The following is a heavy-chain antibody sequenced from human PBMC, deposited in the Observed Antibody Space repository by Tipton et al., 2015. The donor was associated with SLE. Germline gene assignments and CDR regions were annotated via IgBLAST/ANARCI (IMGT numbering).Heavy chain of an antibody. D-gene: IGHD3-3*01. V-gene: IGHV4-59*08. CDR2: IYFSGST. CDR1: GGSIFSYY. CDR3: ARGFLEWLFDDAFDI. Sequence: TLSLTCTVSGGSIFSYYWSWIRQPPGKGLEWIGYIYFSGSTNYNPSLRSRVTMSVDTSKNQFSLKLSSVTAADTAVHYCARGFLEWLFDDAFDIWGQGTMATVSS. J-gene: IGHJ3*02.